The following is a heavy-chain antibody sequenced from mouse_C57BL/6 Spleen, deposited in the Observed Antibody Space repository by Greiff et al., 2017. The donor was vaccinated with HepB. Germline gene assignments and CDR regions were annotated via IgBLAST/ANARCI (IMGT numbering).Heavy chain of an antibody. CDR2: INPSNGGT. J-gene: IGHJ2*01. CDR3: ARSSIYYYGSSFDY. D-gene: IGHD1-1*01. CDR1: GYTFTSYW. V-gene: IGHV1-53*01. Sequence: VQLQQPGTELVKPGASVKLSCKASGYTFTSYWMHWVKQRPGQGLEWIGNINPSNGGTNYNEKLKSKATLTVDKSSSTAYMQLSSLTSEDSAVYYCARSSIYYYGSSFDYWGQGTTLTVSS.